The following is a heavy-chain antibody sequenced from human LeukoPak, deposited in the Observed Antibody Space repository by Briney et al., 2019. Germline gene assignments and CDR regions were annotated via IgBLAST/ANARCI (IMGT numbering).Heavy chain of an antibody. V-gene: IGHV1-2*02. J-gene: IGHJ6*03. CDR2: INPNTGGI. CDR1: GYTFTGYY. CDR3: ASNGYYYYYMDV. Sequence: GASVKVSCKSSGYTFTGYYIQWVRQAPGQGLEWMGWINPNTGGINYAQKFQGRVTMTRDTSISTAYMELSSLRSDDTAVYYCASNGYYYYYMDVWGKGTTVTVSS.